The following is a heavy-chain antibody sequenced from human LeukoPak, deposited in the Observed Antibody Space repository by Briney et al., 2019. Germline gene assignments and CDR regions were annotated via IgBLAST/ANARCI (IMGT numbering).Heavy chain of an antibody. CDR2: IYYSGST. V-gene: IGHV4-39*07. D-gene: IGHD6-19*01. J-gene: IGHJ6*03. CDR1: GGSISSSSYY. CDR3: ARVSHSSGWYRSFYYYYMDV. Sequence: SETLSLTCTVSGGSISSSSYYWGWIRQPPGKGLEWIGSIYYSGSTYYNPSLKSRVTISVDTSKNQFSLKLSSVTAADTAVYYCARVSHSSGWYRSFYYYYMDVRGKGTTVTVSS.